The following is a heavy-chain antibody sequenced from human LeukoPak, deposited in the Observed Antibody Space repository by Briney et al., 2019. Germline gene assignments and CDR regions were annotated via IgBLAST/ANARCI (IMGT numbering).Heavy chain of an antibody. CDR3: ARTGGCGNWKFDY. V-gene: IGHV3-21*01. CDR2: ISSSSSYI. CDR1: VFTFSIYR. Sequence: GGCLRLSRAASVFTFSIYRMNCVPDAPGKGLGWGSSISSSSSYIYYGASVKGRFNISRDNAKNQMYLQMNSLRAEDTAVYYCARTGGCGNWKFDYWGQGTLVTVSS. J-gene: IGHJ4*02. D-gene: IGHD1-20*01.